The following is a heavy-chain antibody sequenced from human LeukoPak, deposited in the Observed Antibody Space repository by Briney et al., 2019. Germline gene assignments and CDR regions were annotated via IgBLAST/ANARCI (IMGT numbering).Heavy chain of an antibody. CDR1: GYTFTSYG. V-gene: IGHV1-18*01. J-gene: IGHJ4*02. D-gene: IGHD3-10*01. CDR2: ISAYNGNT. CDR3: ARGLLWFGELLGFDY. Sequence: ASVKVSCKASGYTFTSYGISWVRQVPGQGLEWMGWISAYNGNTNYAQKLQGRVTMTTDTSTSTAYMELRSLRSDDTAVYYCARGLLWFGELLGFDYWGQGTLVTVSS.